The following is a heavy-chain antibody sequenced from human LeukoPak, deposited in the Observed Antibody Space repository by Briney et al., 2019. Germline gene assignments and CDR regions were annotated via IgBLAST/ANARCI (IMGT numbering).Heavy chain of an antibody. CDR3: ARDDSSGYVPWDY. CDR2: INPSGGST. D-gene: IGHD3-22*01. J-gene: IGHJ4*02. CDR1: GYTFSSYY. V-gene: IGHV1-46*01. Sequence: ASVKVSCKASGYTFSSYYMHWVRQAPGQGLEWMGIINPSGGSTSYAQKFQGRVTMTRDTSTSTVYMELSSLRSEDTAVYYCARDDSSGYVPWDYWGQGTLVTVSP.